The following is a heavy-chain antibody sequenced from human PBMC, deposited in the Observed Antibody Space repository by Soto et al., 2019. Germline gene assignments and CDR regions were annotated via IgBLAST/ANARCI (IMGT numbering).Heavy chain of an antibody. Sequence: QVQLVQSGAEVKKPGASVKVSCEASGYTFTTYGITWVRQAPGQGLEWMGWVSAYNGNTNYAQKLQGRVTMTTDTSTRTAYMELRSLRSDDTAVYYCERGTSSQDGVDVWGQGTTVTVSS. CDR1: GYTFTTYG. CDR2: VSAYNGNT. V-gene: IGHV1-18*01. CDR3: ERGTSSQDGVDV. J-gene: IGHJ6*02. D-gene: IGHD2-2*01.